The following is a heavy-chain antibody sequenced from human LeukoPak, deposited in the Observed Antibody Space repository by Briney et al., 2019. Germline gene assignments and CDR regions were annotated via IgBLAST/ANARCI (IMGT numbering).Heavy chain of an antibody. Sequence: EASVKVSCKASGYTFTGYYMHWVRQAPGQGLEWMGWINPNSGGTNYAQKFQGWVTMTRDTFISTAYMELSRLRSDDTAVYYCARGAQLWGGEFDYWGQGTLVTVSS. J-gene: IGHJ4*02. V-gene: IGHV1-2*04. D-gene: IGHD5-18*01. CDR3: ARGAQLWGGEFDY. CDR1: GYTFTGYY. CDR2: INPNSGGT.